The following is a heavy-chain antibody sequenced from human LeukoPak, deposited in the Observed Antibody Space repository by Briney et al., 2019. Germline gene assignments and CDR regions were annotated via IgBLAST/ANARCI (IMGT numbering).Heavy chain of an antibody. CDR2: ISAYNGNT. CDR1: VYTVTSYG. D-gene: IGHD5-12*01. V-gene: IGHV1-18*01. Sequence: ASVKVSCKASVYTVTSYGISGVRQAPGQGLEWMGWISAYNGNTNYAHKLYGRAIMTTDTPTSTAYMELRSLRSDDTAVYYCARDKTMVATTPPTYWGQGTLVTVSS. CDR3: ARDKTMVATTPPTY. J-gene: IGHJ4*02.